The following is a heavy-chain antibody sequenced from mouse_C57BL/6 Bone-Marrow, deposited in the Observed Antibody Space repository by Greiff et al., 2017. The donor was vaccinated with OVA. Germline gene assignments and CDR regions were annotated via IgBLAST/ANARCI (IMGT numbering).Heavy chain of an antibody. Sequence: VQLQESGAELVKPGTSVKLSCKASGYTFTNYWIGWVKQRPGHGLEWIGDIYPGGGSTNYNEKFKGKATLTADKSSSTAYMQFSSLTSEDSAIYYCARIYYYGSFFDYWGQGTTLTVS. V-gene: IGHV1-63*01. CDR2: IYPGGGST. CDR1: GYTFTNYW. J-gene: IGHJ2*01. CDR3: ARIYYYGSFFDY. D-gene: IGHD1-1*01.